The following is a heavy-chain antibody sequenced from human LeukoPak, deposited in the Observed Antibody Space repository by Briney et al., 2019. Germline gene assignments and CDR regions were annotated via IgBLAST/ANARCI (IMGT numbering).Heavy chain of an antibody. Sequence: SVKVSCKASGGTFSSYTISWVRQAPGQRLEWMGGIIPIFGTANYAQKFQGRVTITADESTSTAYMELSSLRSEDTAVYYCAREAQVLYQLQQGFAYWGQGTLVTVSS. CDR3: AREAQVLYQLQQGFAY. CDR2: IIPIFGTA. V-gene: IGHV1-69*13. D-gene: IGHD2-2*01. J-gene: IGHJ4*02. CDR1: GGTFSSYT.